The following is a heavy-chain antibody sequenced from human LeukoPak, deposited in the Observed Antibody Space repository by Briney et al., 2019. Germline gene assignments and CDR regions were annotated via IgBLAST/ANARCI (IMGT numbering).Heavy chain of an antibody. V-gene: IGHV1-18*01. D-gene: IGHD3-22*01. Sequence: GASVKVSCKASGYTFTSYGISWVRQAPGQGLEWMGWISAYNGNTNYAQKLQGRVTITADESTSTAYMELSSLRSEDTAVYYCARVLYYYDSSAHGAFDIWGQGTMVTVSS. CDR3: ARVLYYYDSSAHGAFDI. J-gene: IGHJ3*02. CDR1: GYTFTSYG. CDR2: ISAYNGNT.